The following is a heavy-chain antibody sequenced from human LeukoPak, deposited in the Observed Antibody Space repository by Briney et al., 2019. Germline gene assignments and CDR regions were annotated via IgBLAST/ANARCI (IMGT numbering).Heavy chain of an antibody. Sequence: SETLSLTCGVSGGSIRSVDWWGWVRQSPGKGLEWIGEIYHDGSVSYSPSLKSRLTISVDKSKNQFSLTLASVTAADTAVYYCARVGETAFDHWGQGTLVTVSS. CDR3: ARVGETAFDH. J-gene: IGHJ4*02. CDR2: IYHDGSV. D-gene: IGHD1-26*01. CDR1: GGSIRSVDW. V-gene: IGHV4-4*02.